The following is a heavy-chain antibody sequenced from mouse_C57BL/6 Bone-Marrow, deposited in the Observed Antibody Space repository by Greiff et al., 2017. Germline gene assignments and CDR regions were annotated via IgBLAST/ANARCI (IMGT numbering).Heavy chain of an antibody. J-gene: IGHJ2*01. CDR3: ARALLLPYFDY. V-gene: IGHV1-81*01. CDR2: IYPRSGNT. D-gene: IGHD1-1*01. Sequence: VKLQESGAELARPGASVKLSCKASGYTFTSYGISWVKQRTGQGLEWIGEIYPRSGNTYYNEKFKGKATLTADKSSSTAYMELRSLTSEDSAVYFCARALLLPYFDYWGQGTTLTVSS. CDR1: GYTFTSYG.